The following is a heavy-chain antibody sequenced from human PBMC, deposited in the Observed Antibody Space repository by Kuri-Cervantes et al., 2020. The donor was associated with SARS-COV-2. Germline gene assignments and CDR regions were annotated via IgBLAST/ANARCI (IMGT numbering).Heavy chain of an antibody. CDR2: IYYSGST. CDR3: ARDLVVELRSFEAFDI. D-gene: IGHD1-7*01. Sequence: SETLSLTCTVSGGSISSYYWSWIRQPPGKGLEWIGYIYYSGSTNYNPSLKSRVTISVDTSKNQFSLKLSSVTAADTAVYYCARDLVVELRSFEAFDIWGQGTMVTVSS. J-gene: IGHJ3*02. V-gene: IGHV4-59*12. CDR1: GGSISSYY.